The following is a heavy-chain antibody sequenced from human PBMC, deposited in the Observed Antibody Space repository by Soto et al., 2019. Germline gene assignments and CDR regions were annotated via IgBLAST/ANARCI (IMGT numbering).Heavy chain of an antibody. Sequence: SETLSLTCTVSGGSISSYYWSWIRQPPGKGLEWIGEINHSGSTNYNPSLKSRVTISVDTSKNQFSLKLSSVTAADTAVYYCARGQVEYGMDVWGQGTTVTVSS. J-gene: IGHJ6*02. CDR3: ARGQVEYGMDV. D-gene: IGHD2-2*01. CDR1: GGSISSYY. V-gene: IGHV4-34*01. CDR2: INHSGST.